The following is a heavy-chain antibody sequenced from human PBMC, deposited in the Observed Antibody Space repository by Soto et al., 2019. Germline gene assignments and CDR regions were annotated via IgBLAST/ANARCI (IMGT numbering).Heavy chain of an antibody. V-gene: IGHV1-46*01. Sequence: ASVKVSCKASGYTFTSYYMHWVRQAPGQGLEWMGIINPSGGSTSYAQKFQGRVTMTRDTSTSTVYMELSSLRSEDTAVYYCAREEYYGSGTSHYYYGMDVWGQGTTVTVSS. D-gene: IGHD3-10*01. CDR1: GYTFTSYY. J-gene: IGHJ6*02. CDR2: INPSGGST. CDR3: AREEYYGSGTSHYYYGMDV.